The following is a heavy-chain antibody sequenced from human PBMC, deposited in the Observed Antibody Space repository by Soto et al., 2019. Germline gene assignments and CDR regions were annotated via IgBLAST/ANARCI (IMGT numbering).Heavy chain of an antibody. D-gene: IGHD3-10*01. CDR3: ARAPMVRREPRVNWFDP. CDR1: GYTFTSYG. V-gene: IGHV1-18*01. CDR2: ISAYNGNT. J-gene: IGHJ5*02. Sequence: QVQLVQSGAEVKKPGASVKVSCKASGYTFTSYGISWVRQAPGQGLEWMGWISAYNGNTNYAQKLQGRVTMTTDTSTSTAYMELRSLRSDHTAVYYCARAPMVRREPRVNWFDPWGQGTLVTVSS.